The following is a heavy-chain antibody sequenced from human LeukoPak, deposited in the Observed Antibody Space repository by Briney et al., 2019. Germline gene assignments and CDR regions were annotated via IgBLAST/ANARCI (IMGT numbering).Heavy chain of an antibody. J-gene: IGHJ4*02. Sequence: GRSLRLSCVASGFTFSSYGMHWVRQAPGKGLEWVAIIWSDGSTKYYVGSVKGRFTISRDSSKGTLYLQMNSLRAEDTAVYYCARDAATSVGMPHYWGQGTVVTVS. CDR1: GFTFSSYG. V-gene: IGHV3-33*01. CDR2: IWSDGSTK. D-gene: IGHD2-2*01. CDR3: ARDAATSVGMPHY.